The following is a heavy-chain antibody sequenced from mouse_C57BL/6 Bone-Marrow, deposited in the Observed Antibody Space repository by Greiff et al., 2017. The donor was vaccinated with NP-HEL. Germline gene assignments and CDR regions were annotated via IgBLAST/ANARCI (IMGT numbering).Heavy chain of an antibody. Sequence: VQLKQSGPELVKPGASVKISCKASGYTFTDYYMNWVKQSHGKSLEWIGDINPNNGGTSYNQKFKGKATLTVDKSSSTAYMQLRSLTSEDSAVYYCARQGITTVVATDYWGQGTTLTVSS. V-gene: IGHV1-26*01. D-gene: IGHD1-1*01. CDR2: INPNNGGT. J-gene: IGHJ2*01. CDR3: ARQGITTVVATDY. CDR1: GYTFTDYY.